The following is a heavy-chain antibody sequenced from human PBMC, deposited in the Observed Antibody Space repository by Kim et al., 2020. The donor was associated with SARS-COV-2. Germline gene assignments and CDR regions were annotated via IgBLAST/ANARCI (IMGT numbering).Heavy chain of an antibody. D-gene: IGHD6-19*01. J-gene: IGHJ6*02. V-gene: IGHV3-30*04. CDR2: ISYDGSNK. CDR3: ARDRYSSGWWGGRGSYYYGMDV. CDR1: GFTFSSYA. Sequence: GGSLRLSCAASGFTFSSYAMHWVRQAPGKGLEWVAVISYDGSNKYCVDSVKGRFTISRDNSKNTLYLQMNSLRAEDTAVYYCARDRYSSGWWGGRGSYYYGMDVWGQGTTVTVSS.